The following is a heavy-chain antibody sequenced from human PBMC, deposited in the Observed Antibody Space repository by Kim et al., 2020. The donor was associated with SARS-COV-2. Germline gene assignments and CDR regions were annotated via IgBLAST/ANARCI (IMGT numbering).Heavy chain of an antibody. Sequence: ASVTVSCKASGYTFTSYGISWVRQAPGQGLEWMGWISAYNGNTNYAQKLQGRVTMPTDTSTSTAYMELRSLRSDDTAVYYCARDKTLYVSGKSPFCDLGQGTLLADSP. V-gene: IGHV1-18*01. CDR2: ISAYNGNT. CDR3: ARDKTLYVSGKSPFCD. D-gene: IGHD3-10*01. J-gene: IGHJ4*02. CDR1: GYTFTSYG.